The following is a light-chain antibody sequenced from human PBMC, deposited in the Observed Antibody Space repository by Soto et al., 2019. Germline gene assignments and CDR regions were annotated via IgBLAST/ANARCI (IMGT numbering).Light chain of an antibody. V-gene: IGKV3-15*01. J-gene: IGKJ5*01. CDR3: QQYNKWPPIT. CDR1: QTVSSD. CDR2: DAS. Sequence: EIALTQPPAALSASLGERVTISCRASQTVSSDLARYQQKPGQAPRLLIYDASTRATGIPARFSGSGSGTEFTLTISSLQSEDCAVYYCQQYNKWPPITFGQGTRLEIK.